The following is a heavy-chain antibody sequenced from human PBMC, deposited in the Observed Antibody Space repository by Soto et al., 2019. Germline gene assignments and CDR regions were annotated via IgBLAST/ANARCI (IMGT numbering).Heavy chain of an antibody. D-gene: IGHD2-2*01. J-gene: IGHJ4*02. Sequence: AETLSLTCSLSGSSFTSTTYCWAWIRQAPGKGLEWDGSIYYSAKTQYNPSLTRRTTISVDRSRNQFSLPVSSVNAAETAVYYCAKNLPRPGRFDYWGQGTVVTAPQ. CDR3: AKNLPRPGRFDY. CDR1: GSSFTSTTYC. CDR2: IYYSAKT. V-gene: IGHV4-39*01.